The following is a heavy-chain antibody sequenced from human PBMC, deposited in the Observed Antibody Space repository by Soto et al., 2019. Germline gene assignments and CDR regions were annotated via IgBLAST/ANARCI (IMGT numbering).Heavy chain of an antibody. D-gene: IGHD2-2*01. CDR1: GASFSGSY. CDR3: ARGTMGRWLVVAAAIVYYYGMDV. Sequence: PSETLSLTCAVYGASFSGSYWTWIRQPPGKGLEWIGEINPSGITNYNPSLKSRVTISVDTSKNHFSLKLRSLTAADTAVYYCARGTMGRWLVVAAAIVYYYGMDVWGQGTTVTVSS. V-gene: IGHV4-34*01. J-gene: IGHJ6*02. CDR2: INPSGIT.